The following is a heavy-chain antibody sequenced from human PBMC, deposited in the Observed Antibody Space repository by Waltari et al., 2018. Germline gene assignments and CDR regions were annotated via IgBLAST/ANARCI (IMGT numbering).Heavy chain of an antibody. CDR2: IYYSGST. CDR3: ARDLGILQGGAFDI. CDR1: GGSISSSSYY. D-gene: IGHD1-26*01. Sequence: QLQLQESGPGLVKPSETLSLTCTVSGGSISSSSYYWGWLRQPPGKGLEWSGSIYYSGSTYYNPSLKSRVTIAVDTSKNQFSLKLSSVTAADTAVYYCARDLGILQGGAFDIWGQGTMVTVSS. J-gene: IGHJ3*02. V-gene: IGHV4-39*07.